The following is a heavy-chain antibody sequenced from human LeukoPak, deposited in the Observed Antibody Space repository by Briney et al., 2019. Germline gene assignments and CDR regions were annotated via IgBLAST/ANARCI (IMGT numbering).Heavy chain of an antibody. V-gene: IGHV4-59*08. Sequence: PSETLSLTCTVSGGSISSYYWSWIRQPPGKGLEWIGYIYYSGSTTYNPSLKSRVTISVDTSKNQFSLKLSSVAAADTAVYYCARRTAAGNYFDYWGQGTLVTVSS. J-gene: IGHJ4*02. CDR3: ARRTAAGNYFDY. CDR1: GGSISSYY. CDR2: IYYSGST. D-gene: IGHD6-13*01.